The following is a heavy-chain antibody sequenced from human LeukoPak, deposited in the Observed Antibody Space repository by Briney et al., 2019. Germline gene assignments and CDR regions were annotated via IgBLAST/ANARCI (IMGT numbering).Heavy chain of an antibody. Sequence: GASVKVSCKASGYSFTGYFMHWVRQAPGQGLEWMGWINTHSGDTDYAQKFQSRVTMSRDTSISTAYMELSSLRSDDTAVYYCAGEGAASGLYYFDYWGQGTLVVVSS. CDR3: AGEGAASGLYYFDY. J-gene: IGHJ4*02. CDR1: GYSFTGYF. D-gene: IGHD6-13*01. CDR2: INTHSGDT. V-gene: IGHV1-2*02.